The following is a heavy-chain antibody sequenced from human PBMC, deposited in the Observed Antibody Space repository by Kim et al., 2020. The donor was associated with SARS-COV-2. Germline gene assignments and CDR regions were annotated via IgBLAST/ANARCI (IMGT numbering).Heavy chain of an antibody. CDR3: ATGPKEGGYYGMDV. D-gene: IGHD1-26*01. J-gene: IGHJ6*02. Sequence: VDSVKGRFTISRDNAKNSLYLQMNSLRAEDTAVYYCATGPKEGGYYGMDVWGQGTTVTVSS. V-gene: IGHV3-7*04.